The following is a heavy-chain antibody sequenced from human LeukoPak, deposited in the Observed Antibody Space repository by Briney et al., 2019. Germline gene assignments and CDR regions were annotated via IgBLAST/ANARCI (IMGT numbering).Heavy chain of an antibody. V-gene: IGHV1-8*01. Sequence: ASVKVSCKASGYSFINNDINWVRQAPGQGLEWMAWMNPKSGNTGSAQHFQGRVTLTQNIAISTAYLEVRNLKSEDTAVYYCVRELRGSDDFWGQGTLVIVTS. D-gene: IGHD1-26*01. J-gene: IGHJ4*02. CDR2: MNPKSGNT. CDR3: VRELRGSDDF. CDR1: GYSFINND.